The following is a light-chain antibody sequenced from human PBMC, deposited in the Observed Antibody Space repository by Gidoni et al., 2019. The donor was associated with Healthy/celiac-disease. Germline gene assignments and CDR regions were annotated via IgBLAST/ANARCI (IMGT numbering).Light chain of an antibody. CDR3: HQSYSTPPIT. Sequence: DIQMTQSPSSLSASVGDRVTITCRASHSISSYLNWYQQKPGKAPKLLIYAASSLPSGVPSRFIGSGSGTDFTLTISSLQPEDFATYYCHQSYSTPPITFGQGTRLEIK. CDR1: HSISSY. V-gene: IGKV1-39*01. J-gene: IGKJ5*01. CDR2: AAS.